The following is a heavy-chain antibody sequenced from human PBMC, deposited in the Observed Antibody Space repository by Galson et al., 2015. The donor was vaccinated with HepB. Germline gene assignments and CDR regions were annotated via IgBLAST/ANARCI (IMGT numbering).Heavy chain of an antibody. Sequence: SLRLSCAASGFTLSSYWMSWVRQAPGKGLEWVANIKQDGSEKYYVDSVRGRFTISRDNAKNSLYVQMNSLRVEDTALYYCARGASGVAFDIWGQGTMVTVSS. CDR2: IKQDGSEK. D-gene: IGHD1-26*01. J-gene: IGHJ3*02. V-gene: IGHV3-7*01. CDR1: GFTLSSYW. CDR3: ARGASGVAFDI.